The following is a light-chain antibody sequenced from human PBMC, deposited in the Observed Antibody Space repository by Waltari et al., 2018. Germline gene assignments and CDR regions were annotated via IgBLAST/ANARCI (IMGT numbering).Light chain of an antibody. CDR1: QSISNN. CDR3: QQTNSFPWT. CDR2: ATS. Sequence: DIQMTQSPSSLSASVGDRVTITCRASQSISNNLNWYQQKPGKAPKLLIYATSVLQSGVPSRFSGRGSGTDFTLTISGLQPEDFAKYFCQQTNSFPWTFGQGTKVEVK. V-gene: IGKV1-39*01. J-gene: IGKJ1*01.